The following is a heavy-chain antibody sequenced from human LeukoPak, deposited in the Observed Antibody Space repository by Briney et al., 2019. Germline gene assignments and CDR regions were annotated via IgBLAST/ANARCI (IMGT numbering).Heavy chain of an antibody. CDR1: GFTFSSYG. CDR3: ARDKPPPYYYDSSGIFDY. CDR2: IWYDGSNK. Sequence: PGGSLRLSCAASGFTFSSYGMHWVRQAPGKGLEWVAVIWYDGSNKYYADSVKGRFTISRDNSKNTLYLQMNSPRAEDTAVYYCARDKPPPYYYDSSGIFDYWGQGTLVTVSS. V-gene: IGHV3-33*01. J-gene: IGHJ4*02. D-gene: IGHD3-22*01.